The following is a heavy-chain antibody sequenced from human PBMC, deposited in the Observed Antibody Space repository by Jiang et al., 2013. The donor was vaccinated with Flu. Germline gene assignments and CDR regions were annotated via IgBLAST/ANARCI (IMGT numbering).Heavy chain of an antibody. V-gene: IGHV1-2*04. D-gene: IGHD3-16*01. CDR2: INPNSGGT. CDR1: GYTFTGYY. J-gene: IGHJ6*02. Sequence: EVKKPGASVKVSCKASGYTFTGYYMHWVRQAPGQGLEWMGWINPNSGGTNYAQKFQGWVTMTRDTSISTAYMELSRLRSDDTAVYYCAREPRLGEGIYGMDVWGQGTTVTVSS. CDR3: AREPRLGEGIYGMDV.